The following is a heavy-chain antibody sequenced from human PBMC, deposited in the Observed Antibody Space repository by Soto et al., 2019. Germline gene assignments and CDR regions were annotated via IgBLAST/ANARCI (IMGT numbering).Heavy chain of an antibody. V-gene: IGHV1-18*01. J-gene: IGHJ4*02. D-gene: IGHD6-19*01. CDR2: ISAYNGNT. Sequence: ASVKVSCKASGYTFTRYVISWVRQAPGQGLEWMGWISAYNGNTNYAQKLQGRVTMTTDTSTSTAYMELRSLRSDDTAVYYCARIAVAGALFDYWGQGTLVSVSS. CDR3: ARIAVAGALFDY. CDR1: GYTFTRYV.